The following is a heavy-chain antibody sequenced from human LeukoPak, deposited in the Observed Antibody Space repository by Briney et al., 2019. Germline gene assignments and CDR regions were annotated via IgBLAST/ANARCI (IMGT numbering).Heavy chain of an antibody. Sequence: SGPTLVKPTQTLTLTCTFSGFSLSTSGVGVAWIRQPPGKALEWLALIYWDDDKRYSPSLKSRLTITKDTSKNQVVLTMTNMDPVDTATYYCAHRKRLPVVTTWGFDYWGQGTLVTVSS. CDR3: AHRKRLPVVTTWGFDY. CDR1: GFSLSTSGVG. CDR2: IYWDDDK. V-gene: IGHV2-5*02. D-gene: IGHD3-3*01. J-gene: IGHJ4*02.